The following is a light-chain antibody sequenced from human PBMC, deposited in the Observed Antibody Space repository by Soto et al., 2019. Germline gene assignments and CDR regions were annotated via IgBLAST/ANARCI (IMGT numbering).Light chain of an antibody. CDR2: DAS. V-gene: IGKV3-11*01. J-gene: IGKJ5*01. CDR1: QSVSSY. Sequence: IVLTQSAATLSLSPGERATLSCRASQSVSSYLAWYQQKPGQAPRLLIYDASNRATGIPARFSGIASGTDFTLTISSLEPEEFAVYYCQQRSNWLTFGQGTRLEIK. CDR3: QQRSNWLT.